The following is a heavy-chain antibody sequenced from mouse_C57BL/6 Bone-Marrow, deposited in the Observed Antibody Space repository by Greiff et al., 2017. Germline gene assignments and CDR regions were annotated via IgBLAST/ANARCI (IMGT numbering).Heavy chain of an antibody. Sequence: EVKLEESGEGLVKPGGSLKLSCAASGFTFSSYAMSWVRQTPEKRLEWVAYISSGGDYIYYADTVKGRFTISRDNARNTLYLQMSSLKSEDTAMYYCTRDRVTTAYFDVWGTGTTVTVSS. V-gene: IGHV5-9-1*02. CDR2: ISSGGDYI. CDR1: GFTFSSYA. CDR3: TRDRVTTAYFDV. J-gene: IGHJ1*03. D-gene: IGHD1-2*01.